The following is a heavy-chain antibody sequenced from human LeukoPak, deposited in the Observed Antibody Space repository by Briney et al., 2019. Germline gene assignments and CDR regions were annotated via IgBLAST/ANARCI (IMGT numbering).Heavy chain of an antibody. D-gene: IGHD3-16*01. J-gene: IGHJ4*02. Sequence: PSETLSLTCTVSGGSISSYYWSWTRQPPGKGLEWIVYIYYSGSTSYNPSLKSRVTISVDTSKNQFSLKLSSVTAADTAVYYCARGIKAWGTRGSYFDYWGQGTLVTVSS. CDR2: IYYSGST. CDR1: GGSISSYY. CDR3: ARGIKAWGTRGSYFDY. V-gene: IGHV4-59*01.